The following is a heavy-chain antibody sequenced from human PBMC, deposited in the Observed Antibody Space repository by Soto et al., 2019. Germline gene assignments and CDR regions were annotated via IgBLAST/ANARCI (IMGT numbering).Heavy chain of an antibody. D-gene: IGHD6-19*01. CDR2: LYWNDEN. J-gene: IGHJ4*02. CDR3: AHRIRWLANFDY. CDR1: GFSLTTSGVG. Sequence: QITLKESGPTLVKPTQPLTLTCTFSGFSLTTSGVGVGWIRQPPGKALEWLALLYWNDENRYSPSLKSRITIIKDTSRNLVVLTMTHMDPVDTATYYGAHRIRWLANFDYCGQGTLVTVSS. V-gene: IGHV2-5*01.